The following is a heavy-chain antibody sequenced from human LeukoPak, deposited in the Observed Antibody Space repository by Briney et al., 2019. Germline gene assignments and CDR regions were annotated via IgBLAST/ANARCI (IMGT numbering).Heavy chain of an antibody. CDR2: ISHDGSHK. Sequence: GGSLRLSCAVSGFTFSSYGIHWVRQAPGKGLERVAVISHDGSHKYYADSVMGRFTISRDNSKNKLYLQMNSLRAEDTAVYYCAKDFSTADPTYCSSTSCFPTYWGQGTLVTVSS. CDR3: AKDFSTADPTYCSSTSCFPTY. D-gene: IGHD2-2*01. J-gene: IGHJ4*02. V-gene: IGHV3-30*18. CDR1: GFTFSSYG.